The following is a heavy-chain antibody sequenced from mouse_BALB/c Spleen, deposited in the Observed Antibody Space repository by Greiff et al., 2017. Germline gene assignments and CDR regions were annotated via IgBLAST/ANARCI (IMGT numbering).Heavy chain of an antibody. Sequence: QVQLQQPGAELVKPGASVKLSCKASGYTFTSYWMHWVKQRPGQGLEWIGEIDPSDSYTNYNQKFKGKATLTVDKSSSTAYMQLKSLTSEDSAVYYCARGGYYGSSYYFDYWGQGTTLTVAS. CDR1: GYTFTSYW. D-gene: IGHD1-1*01. V-gene: IGHV1-69*02. CDR2: IDPSDSYT. CDR3: ARGGYYGSSYYFDY. J-gene: IGHJ2*01.